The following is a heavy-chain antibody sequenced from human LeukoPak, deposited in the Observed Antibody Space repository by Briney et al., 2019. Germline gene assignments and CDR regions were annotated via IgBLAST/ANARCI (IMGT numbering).Heavy chain of an antibody. CDR2: IYYSGST. CDR3: ASFYGDYIDY. CDR1: GGSVSSSSYY. V-gene: IGHV4-39*01. Sequence: NPSETLSLACSASGGSVSSSSYYWGWIRQPAGKGLEWIGSIYYSGSTYYNPSLKSRVTISVDTSKNQFSLTLSSVTAADTAVYYCASFYGDYIDYWGQGTLVTVSS. J-gene: IGHJ4*02. D-gene: IGHD4-17*01.